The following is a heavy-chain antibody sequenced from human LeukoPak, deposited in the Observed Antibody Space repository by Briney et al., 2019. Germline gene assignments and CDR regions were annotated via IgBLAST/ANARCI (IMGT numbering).Heavy chain of an antibody. CDR1: GYTFTSYA. J-gene: IGHJ5*02. V-gene: IGHV1-69*06. D-gene: IGHD3-10*01. CDR2: IIPIFGTA. CDR3: AREARITMVRGVISWFDP. Sequence: SVKVSCKTSGYTFTSYAMNWVRQAPGQGLEWMGGIIPIFGTANYAQKFQGRVTITADKSTSTAYMELSSLRSEDTAVYYCAREARITMVRGVISWFDPWGQGTLVTVSS.